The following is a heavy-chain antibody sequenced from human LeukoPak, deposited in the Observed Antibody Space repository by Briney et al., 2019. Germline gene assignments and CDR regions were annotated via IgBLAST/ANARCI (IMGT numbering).Heavy chain of an antibody. CDR3: AKDLDSVVRGISVF. CDR2: IGGSGGST. Sequence: GGSLGLSCAASGFTFSSYAMNWVRQAPGKGLEWVSAIGGSGGSTYYADSVKGRFTISRDNSKNTLYLQVSSLRAEDTAMYYCAKDLDSVVRGISVFWGQGILVTVSS. CDR1: GFTFSSYA. D-gene: IGHD3-10*01. V-gene: IGHV3-23*01. J-gene: IGHJ4*02.